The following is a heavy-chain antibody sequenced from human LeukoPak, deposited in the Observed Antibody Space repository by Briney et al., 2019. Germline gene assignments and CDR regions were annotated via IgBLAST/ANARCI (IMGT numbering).Heavy chain of an antibody. V-gene: IGHV4-4*02. CDR2: IYHSGST. D-gene: IGHD2-2*01. Sequence: SETLSLTCAISGGSISSSNWWSWVRQSPGKGLEWIGEIYHSGSTNYNPSLKSRVTISVDKSKNQFSLKLSSVTAADTAVYYCARNPSNIVVVPASRERGSWFDPWGQGTLVTVSS. CDR3: ARNPSNIVVVPASRERGSWFDP. J-gene: IGHJ5*02. CDR1: GGSISSSNW.